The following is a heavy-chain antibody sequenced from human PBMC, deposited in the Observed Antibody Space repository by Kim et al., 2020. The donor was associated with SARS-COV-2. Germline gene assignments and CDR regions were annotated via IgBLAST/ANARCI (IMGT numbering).Heavy chain of an antibody. CDR2: ISSSSSYI. D-gene: IGHD3-9*01. V-gene: IGHV3-21*01. Sequence: GGSLRLSCAASGFTFSSYSMNWVRQAPGKGLEWVSSISSSSSYIYYADSVKGRFTISRDNAKNSLYLQMNSLRAEDTAVYYCARDHRLLRYFDWSDYYYGMDVWGQGTTVTGSS. CDR3: ARDHRLLRYFDWSDYYYGMDV. J-gene: IGHJ6*02. CDR1: GFTFSSYS.